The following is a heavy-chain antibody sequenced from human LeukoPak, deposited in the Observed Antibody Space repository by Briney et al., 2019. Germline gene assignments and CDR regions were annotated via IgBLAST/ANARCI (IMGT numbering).Heavy chain of an antibody. CDR1: GGSISSYY. Sequence: SETLSLTCTVSGGSISSYYWSWIRQPPGKGLEWIGYIYYSGSTNYNPSLKSRVTISVDTSKNQFSLKLSSVTAADTAVYYCARTRPAGKAFDIWGQGTMVTVSS. J-gene: IGHJ3*02. CDR2: IYYSGST. CDR3: ARTRPAGKAFDI. D-gene: IGHD6-13*01. V-gene: IGHV4-59*08.